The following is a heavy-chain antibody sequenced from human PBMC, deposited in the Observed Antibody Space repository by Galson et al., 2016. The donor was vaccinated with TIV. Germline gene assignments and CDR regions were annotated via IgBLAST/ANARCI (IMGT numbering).Heavy chain of an antibody. J-gene: IGHJ6*02. CDR3: VKARGYGYGSPRDYYYGMDV. D-gene: IGHD5-18*01. Sequence: SLRLSCAASGFIFGDHAMHWVRQAPGKGLEWVAGISGNSIGVGFADSVKGRFTISRDNAKNSLLLQMKSLRREDSALYYCVKARGYGYGSPRDYYYGMDVWGPGTTVTVSS. CDR2: ISGNSIGV. V-gene: IGHV3-9*01. CDR1: GFIFGDHA.